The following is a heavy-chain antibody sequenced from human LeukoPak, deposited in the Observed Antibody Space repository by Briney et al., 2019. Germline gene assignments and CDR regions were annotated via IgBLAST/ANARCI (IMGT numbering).Heavy chain of an antibody. J-gene: IGHJ6*03. CDR1: GGSISTSSYY. CDR3: ASVRRGFGESSKYYAYYYMGV. V-gene: IGHV4-39*01. Sequence: SETLSLTCTGSGGSISTSSYYWGWIRQPPGKGLEWIGSIHYTGSTYYNPSLKSRVTISLDTSKNQFSLKLSSVTAADTAVYYCASVRRGFGESSKYYAYYYMGVWGKGTTVTISS. CDR2: IHYTGST. D-gene: IGHD3-10*01.